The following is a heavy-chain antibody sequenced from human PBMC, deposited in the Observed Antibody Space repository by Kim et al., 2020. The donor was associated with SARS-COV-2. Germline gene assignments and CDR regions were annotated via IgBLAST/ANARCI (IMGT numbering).Heavy chain of an antibody. CDR3: ARDLDVVVPAAI. J-gene: IGHJ4*02. V-gene: IGHV1-69*01. Sequence: NYAQKCQGRVTITADESTSTAYMGLSSLGSEDTAVYYCARDLDVVVPAAIWGQGTLVTVSS. D-gene: IGHD2-2*01.